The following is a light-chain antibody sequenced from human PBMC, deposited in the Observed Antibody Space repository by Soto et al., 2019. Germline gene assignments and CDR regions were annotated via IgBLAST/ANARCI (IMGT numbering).Light chain of an antibody. CDR2: GAS. Sequence: ETVLTQSPGTLSLSPGERATLFCRASQSVSNNYLAWYQQKPGQAPRLLIYGASSRATGIPDRFSGSGSGTDFSLTISSLEPEDSAVYYCQQHGNSPPTWKFGQGTKVEIK. CDR1: QSVSNNY. J-gene: IGKJ1*01. V-gene: IGKV3-20*01. CDR3: QQHGNSPPTWK.